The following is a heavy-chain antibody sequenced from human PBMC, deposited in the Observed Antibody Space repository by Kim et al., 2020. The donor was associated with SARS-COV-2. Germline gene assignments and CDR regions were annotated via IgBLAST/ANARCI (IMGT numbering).Heavy chain of an antibody. V-gene: IGHV3-30*07. J-gene: IGHJ4*02. D-gene: IGHD2-15*01. Sequence: SVKGRFTIARDNSKNTLYLQMNSMRAEDTAVYYCARVGIYCSGGSFSPDYWGQGTLVTVSS. CDR3: ARVGIYCSGGSFSPDY.